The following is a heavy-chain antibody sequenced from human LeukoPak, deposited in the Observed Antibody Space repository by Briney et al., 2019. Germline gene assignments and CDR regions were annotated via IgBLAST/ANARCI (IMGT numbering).Heavy chain of an antibody. Sequence: PSETLSLTCTVSGGSISSSSYYWGWIRQPPEKGLEWIGSIYYSGSTYYNPSLKSRVTISVDTSKNQFSLKLSSVTAADTAVYYCARESIAARGDFDYWGQGTLVTVSS. CDR2: IYYSGST. V-gene: IGHV4-39*02. J-gene: IGHJ4*02. CDR1: GGSISSSSYY. D-gene: IGHD6-6*01. CDR3: ARESIAARGDFDY.